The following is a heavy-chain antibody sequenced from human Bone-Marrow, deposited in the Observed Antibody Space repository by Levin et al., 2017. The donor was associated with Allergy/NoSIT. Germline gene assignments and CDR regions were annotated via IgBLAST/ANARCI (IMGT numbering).Heavy chain of an antibody. J-gene: IGHJ4*02. CDR2: ISYDGSNK. CDR3: AKDSGAGYDYALDY. V-gene: IGHV3-30*18. Sequence: GGSLRLSCAASGFTFSSYGMHWVRQAPGKGLEWVAVISYDGSNKYYADSVKGRFTISRDNSKNTLYLQMNSLRAEDTAVYYCAKDSGAGYDYALDYWGQGTLVTVSS. D-gene: IGHD4-17*01. CDR1: GFTFSSYG.